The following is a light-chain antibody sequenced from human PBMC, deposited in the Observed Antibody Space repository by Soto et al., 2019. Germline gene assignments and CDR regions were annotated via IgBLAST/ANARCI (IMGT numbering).Light chain of an antibody. Sequence: QSALTQPPSASGSPGQSVTISCPGTSSDVGAYNYVSWYQQYPGKAPKLMIYEVNKRPSGVPDRVSGSKSGKTASLTVSGLQPEDEADYPCTSYAGSNIWVFGGGTKLTV. CDR2: EVN. J-gene: IGLJ3*02. CDR1: SSDVGAYNY. V-gene: IGLV2-8*01. CDR3: TSYAGSNIWV.